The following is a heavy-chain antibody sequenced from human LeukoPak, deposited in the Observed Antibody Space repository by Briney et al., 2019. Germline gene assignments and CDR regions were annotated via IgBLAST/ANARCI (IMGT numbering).Heavy chain of an antibody. CDR3: AKDTSIGKYCTNGVCSPFDY. CDR2: ISDSGDYT. J-gene: IGHJ4*02. D-gene: IGHD2-8*01. V-gene: IGHV3-23*01. CDR1: GFTFSSYA. Sequence: GGSLRLSCAGSGFTFSSYAMSWVRQAPGQGLEWVAVISDSGDYTSYADSVRGRFTISRDNSRNTLYLQMISLRPEDTAVYYCAKDTSIGKYCTNGVCSPFDYWGQGTLVTVSS.